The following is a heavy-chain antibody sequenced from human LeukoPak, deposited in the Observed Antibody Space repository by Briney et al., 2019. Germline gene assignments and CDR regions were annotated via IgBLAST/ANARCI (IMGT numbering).Heavy chain of an antibody. CDR2: ITPILGIA. CDR1: GGTFSSYA. CDR3: AVRAGAYYYDSSGYPQDY. D-gene: IGHD3-22*01. J-gene: IGHJ4*02. Sequence: GASVKVSCKASGGTFSSYAISWVRQAPGQGLEWMGRITPILGIANYAQKFQGRVTITADKSTSTAYMELSSLRSEDTAVYYCAVRAGAYYYDSSGYPQDYWGQGTLVTVSS. V-gene: IGHV1-69*04.